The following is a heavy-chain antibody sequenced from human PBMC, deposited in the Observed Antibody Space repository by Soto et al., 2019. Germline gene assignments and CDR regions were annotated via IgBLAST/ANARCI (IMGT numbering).Heavy chain of an antibody. CDR1: GGSISSSNW. J-gene: IGHJ6*02. Sequence: SETLSLTYAVSGGSISSSNWWSWVRQPPGKGLEWIGEIYHSGSTNYNPSLKSRVTISVDKSKNQFSLKLSSVTAADTAVYYCARVGIVVVTAKVYYYYGMDVWGQGTTVTVSS. D-gene: IGHD2-21*02. V-gene: IGHV4-4*02. CDR2: IYHSGST. CDR3: ARVGIVVVTAKVYYYYGMDV.